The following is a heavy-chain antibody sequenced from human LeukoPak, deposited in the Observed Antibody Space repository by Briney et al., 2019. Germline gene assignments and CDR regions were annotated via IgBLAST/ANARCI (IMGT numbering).Heavy chain of an antibody. J-gene: IGHJ3*02. CDR3: ARNLGLDI. Sequence: GGSLRLSCAASGFTFDDYGMNWVRQAPGKGLEWVSGINWNGDSTGYADSVKGRFTVSRDNAKNSLFLQINNLRAEDTALYYCARNLGLDIWGQGTMVTVSS. V-gene: IGHV3-20*04. CDR2: INWNGDST. CDR1: GFTFDDYG.